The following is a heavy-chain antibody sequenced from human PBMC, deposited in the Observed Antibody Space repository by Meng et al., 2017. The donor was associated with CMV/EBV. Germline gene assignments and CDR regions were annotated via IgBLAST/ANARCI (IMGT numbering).Heavy chain of an antibody. D-gene: IGHD4-17*01. CDR1: GGSFSGYY. J-gene: IGHJ4*02. CDR3: ATGLGEDGDYTGDF. Sequence: GSLRLSCAVYGGSFSGYYWSWIRQPPGKGLEWIGEINHSGSTNYNPSLKSRVTISVDTSKNQFSLKLSSVTAADTAVYYCATGLGEDGDYTGDFWGQGTLVTVSS. CDR2: INHSGST. V-gene: IGHV4-34*01.